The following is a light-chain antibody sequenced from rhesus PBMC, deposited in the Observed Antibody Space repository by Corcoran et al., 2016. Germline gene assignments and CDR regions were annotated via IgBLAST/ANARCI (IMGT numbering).Light chain of an antibody. J-gene: IGKJ2*01. V-gene: IGKV3-35*01. CDR3: QKNNDWPYS. CDR2: DAS. CDR1: QSAGST. Sequence: ETVMMQSPATLSLSPGERATLSCRASQSAGSTLAWYQQKLGQAPRLLSYDASSRATGIPDRFSGHGSWTELTLTISGLDPEDVGVYYCQKNNDWPYSFGQGTKVEIK.